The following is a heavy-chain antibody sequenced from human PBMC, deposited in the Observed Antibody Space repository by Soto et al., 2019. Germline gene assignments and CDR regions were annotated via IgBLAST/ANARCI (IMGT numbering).Heavy chain of an antibody. CDR3: ARDLDYGDWFDY. V-gene: IGHV3-33*01. D-gene: IGHD4-17*01. Sequence: SLRLSCAASGFTFSSYGMHWVRQAPGKGLEWVAVIWYDGSNKYYADSVKGRFTISRDNSKNTLYLQMNSLRAEDTAVYYCARDLDYGDWFDYWGQGTLVTVSS. CDR1: GFTFSSYG. J-gene: IGHJ4*02. CDR2: IWYDGSNK.